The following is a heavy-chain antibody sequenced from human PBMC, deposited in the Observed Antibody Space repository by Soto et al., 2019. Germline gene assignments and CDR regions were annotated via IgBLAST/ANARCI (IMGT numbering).Heavy chain of an antibody. CDR3: ARPLPGRYNWFDP. V-gene: IGHV1-46*01. J-gene: IGHJ5*02. Sequence: ASVKVSCKASGYTFTSYYMHWVRQAPGQGLEWMGIINPSGDSTNYAQKFQGRVTMTRDTSTSTVYMELNRLRSEDTAVYYRARPLPGRYNWFDPWRQGTLVTVSS. CDR1: GYTFTSYY. D-gene: IGHD2-21*02. CDR2: INPSGDST.